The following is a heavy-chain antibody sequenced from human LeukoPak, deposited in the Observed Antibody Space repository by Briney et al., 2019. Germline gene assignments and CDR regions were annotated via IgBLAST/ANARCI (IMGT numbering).Heavy chain of an antibody. CDR2: IYTSGST. CDR3: ARLVTLDY. CDR1: GGSISSGSYY. Sequence: SETLSLTCTVSGGSISSGSYYWSWIRQPAGKGLEWIGRIYTSGSTYYNPSLKSRVTISVDTSKNQFSLKLSSVTAADTAVYYCARLVTLDYWGQGTLVTVSS. D-gene: IGHD1-26*01. V-gene: IGHV4-61*02. J-gene: IGHJ4*02.